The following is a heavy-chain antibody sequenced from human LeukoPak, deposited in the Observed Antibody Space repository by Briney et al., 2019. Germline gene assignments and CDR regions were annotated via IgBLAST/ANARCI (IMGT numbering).Heavy chain of an antibody. D-gene: IGHD3-10*01. J-gene: IGHJ5*02. V-gene: IGHV4-34*01. Sequence: SETLSLTCAVYGGSFSGYYWSWIRQPPGKGLEWIGSIYYSGSTYYNPSLKSRVTISVDTSKNQFSLKLSSVTAADTAVYYCARGVFVYGSGSYYNFNWFDPWGQGTLVTVSS. CDR2: IYYSGST. CDR1: GGSFSGYY. CDR3: ARGVFVYGSGSYYNFNWFDP.